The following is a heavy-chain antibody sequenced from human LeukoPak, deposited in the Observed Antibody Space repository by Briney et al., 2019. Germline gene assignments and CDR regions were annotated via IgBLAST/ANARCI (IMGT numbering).Heavy chain of an antibody. CDR3: ARDSRVVPAAGHYFDS. V-gene: IGHV1-46*01. J-gene: IGHJ4*02. CDR2: INPSSGST. Sequence: GASVKVSCKASGYTFSSYHMHWVRQAPGQGLEWMGIINPSSGSTSYAQKFQGRVTMTRDTSTSIVYMELSSLRSEETAVYYCARDSRVVPAAGHYFDSWGQGILVTVSS. CDR1: GYTFSSYH. D-gene: IGHD2-2*01.